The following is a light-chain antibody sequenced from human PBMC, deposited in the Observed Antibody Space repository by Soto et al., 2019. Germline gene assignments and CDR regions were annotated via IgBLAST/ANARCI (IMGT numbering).Light chain of an antibody. CDR3: QHYYSDPPWT. CDR1: QSVLYSSNNKNY. Sequence: DIVMTQSPDSLAVSLGERATINCRSSQSVLYSSNNKNYLGWYQQKPGQSPKLLIYWASTRESGVPDRFSGSGSGTDFTLTISSLQAEDVAVYYCQHYYSDPPWTFGQGTKVKIK. V-gene: IGKV4-1*01. CDR2: WAS. J-gene: IGKJ1*01.